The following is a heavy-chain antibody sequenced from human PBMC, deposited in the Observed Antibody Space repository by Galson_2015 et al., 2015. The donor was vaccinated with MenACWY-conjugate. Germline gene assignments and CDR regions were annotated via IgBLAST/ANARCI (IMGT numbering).Heavy chain of an antibody. Sequence: SLRLSCAASGFTFSSYGMHWVRQAPGKGLEWVAFIRYDGSNKYYADSVKGRFTISRDNSKNTLYLQMNSLRAEDTAVYYCAKVARWLVKADAFDIWGQGTMVTVSS. V-gene: IGHV3-30*02. D-gene: IGHD6-19*01. CDR2: IRYDGSNK. CDR1: GFTFSSYG. CDR3: AKVARWLVKADAFDI. J-gene: IGHJ3*02.